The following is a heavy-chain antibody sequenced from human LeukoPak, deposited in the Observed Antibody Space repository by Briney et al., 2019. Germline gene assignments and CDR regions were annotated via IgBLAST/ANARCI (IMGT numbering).Heavy chain of an antibody. J-gene: IGHJ4*02. CDR3: SRGLWDTSGYSAY. V-gene: IGHV1-2*02. D-gene: IGHD3-22*01. Sequence: ASVKVSCKASGYTFTSYAMNWVRQAPGQGLEWMGWINPNSGGTNYAQKFQGRVTMTRDTSISTAHMELTRLRSDDTAVYYCSRGLWDTSGYSAYWGQGTLVTVSS. CDR2: INPNSGGT. CDR1: GYTFTSYA.